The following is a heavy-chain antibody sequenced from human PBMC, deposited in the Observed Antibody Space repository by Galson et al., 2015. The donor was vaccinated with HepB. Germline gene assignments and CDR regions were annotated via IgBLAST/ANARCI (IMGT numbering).Heavy chain of an antibody. J-gene: IGHJ4*02. D-gene: IGHD4-17*01. CDR3: AKDLPDYGDYGGVFDY. CDR1: GFTFSSYA. V-gene: IGHV3-23*01. CDR2: ISGSGGST. Sequence: SLRLSCAASGFTFSSYAMSWVRQAPGKGLEWVSAISGSGGSTYYADSVKGRFTISRDNSKNTLYLQMNSLRAEDTAVYYCAKDLPDYGDYGGVFDYWGQGTLVTVSS.